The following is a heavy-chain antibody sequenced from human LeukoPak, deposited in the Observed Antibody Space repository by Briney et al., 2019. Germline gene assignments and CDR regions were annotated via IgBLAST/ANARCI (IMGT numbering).Heavy chain of an antibody. J-gene: IGHJ4*02. D-gene: IGHD4-17*01. CDR2: IYSGGGT. Sequence: GGSLRLSCAASGFTVSTNYMSWVRQAPGKGLEWVSLIYSGGGTYYADSVKGRFTISRDNSRNTLSLQMNSLRVDDAAVYYCARGFRSVTTWGYFDYWGQGALVTVSS. CDR1: GFTVSTNY. V-gene: IGHV3-66*01. CDR3: ARGFRSVTTWGYFDY.